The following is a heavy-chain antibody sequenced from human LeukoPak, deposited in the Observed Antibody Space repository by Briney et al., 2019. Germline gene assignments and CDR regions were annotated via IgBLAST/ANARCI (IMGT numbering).Heavy chain of an antibody. Sequence: GGSLRLSCTASGFTFSSYWMTWVRQAPGKGLEWVANIKHDAREKYYVDSVMGRFTISRDNAKNSLYLQMNSLRAEDTALYYCARSAFPADYWGQGTLVTVSS. D-gene: IGHD2/OR15-2a*01. J-gene: IGHJ4*02. V-gene: IGHV3-7*01. CDR3: ARSAFPADY. CDR1: GFTFSSYW. CDR2: IKHDAREK.